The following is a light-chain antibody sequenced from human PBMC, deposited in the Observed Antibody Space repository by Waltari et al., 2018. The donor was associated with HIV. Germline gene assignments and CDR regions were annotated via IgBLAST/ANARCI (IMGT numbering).Light chain of an antibody. CDR3: QQYNNWPRT. Sequence: EIVMTQSPVTLSVSPGERATLSCRASQSVSSNLAWYQPKPGQAPRLLIYGASTRATGIPARFSGSGSGTEFTLTISSLQSEDFAVYYCQQYNNWPRTFGQGTKLEIK. CDR1: QSVSSN. J-gene: IGKJ2*01. V-gene: IGKV3-15*01. CDR2: GAS.